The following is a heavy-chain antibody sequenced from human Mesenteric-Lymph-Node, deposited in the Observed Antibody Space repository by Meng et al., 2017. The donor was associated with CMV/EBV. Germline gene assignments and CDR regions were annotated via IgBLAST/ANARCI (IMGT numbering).Heavy chain of an antibody. J-gene: IGHJ3*02. CDR3: ARDGVGQAFDI. CDR1: GGSFSRYY. D-gene: IGHD2-2*01. Sequence: SETLSLTCAVYGGSFSRYYWGWIRQPPGKGLEWIGNMYYSGSTYYNPSLKSRVAISADTSNNQFSLKLSSVTAADTAVYYCARDGVGQAFDIWGQGTMVTVSS. V-gene: IGHV4-34*01. CDR2: MYYSGST.